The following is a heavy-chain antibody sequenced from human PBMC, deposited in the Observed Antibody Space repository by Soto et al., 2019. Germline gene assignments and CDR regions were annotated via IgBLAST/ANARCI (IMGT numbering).Heavy chain of an antibody. CDR3: AKAKVLEDPCDY. Sequence: EVQLLESGGGLVQPGGSLRLSCATSGLTLTNQAMGWVRQAPGKGLEWVSSITAGGGTDYADSVRGRFTISRDNSKNTLYLQMSSLTAEQTAIYYRAKAKVLEDPCDYGGQGSLVDVSS. J-gene: IGHJ4*02. CDR1: GLTLTNQA. D-gene: IGHD2-15*01. CDR2: ITAGGGT. V-gene: IGHV3-23*01.